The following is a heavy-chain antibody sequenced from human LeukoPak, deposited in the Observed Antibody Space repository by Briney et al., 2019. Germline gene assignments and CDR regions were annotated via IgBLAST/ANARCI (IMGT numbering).Heavy chain of an antibody. CDR3: ARGGLLPPSY. V-gene: IGHV4-4*07. J-gene: IGHJ4*02. D-gene: IGHD1-26*01. CDR1: GGSISNFY. CDR2: VYSTGST. Sequence: SETLSLTCTVSGGSISNFYWSWIRQPAGKGLEWMGDVYSTGSTNYNPSLNSRVTISVDTSKNQFSLKLSSVTAADPADYYCARGGLLPPSYWGEGVLVTVSS.